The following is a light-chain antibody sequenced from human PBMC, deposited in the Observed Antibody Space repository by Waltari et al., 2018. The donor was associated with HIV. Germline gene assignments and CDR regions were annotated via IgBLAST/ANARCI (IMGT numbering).Light chain of an antibody. CDR2: GAS. CDR3: QQYGSSALT. V-gene: IGKV3-20*01. CDR1: QSVSSNQ. Sequence: EIVLTQSPGTLSLSPGERATLSCRASQSVSSNQLAWYQQKPGQAPRLLIYGASSRATGIPDRFSGSGSGTDFTLTISRLDPEDFAVYFCQQYGSSALTFGGGTKVEIK. J-gene: IGKJ4*01.